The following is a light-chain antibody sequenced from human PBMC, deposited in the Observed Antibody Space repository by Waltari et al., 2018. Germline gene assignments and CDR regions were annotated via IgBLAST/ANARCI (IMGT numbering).Light chain of an antibody. Sequence: QSALPQPASVSGSPGQSITLSCTGSRIVVESYNLVPSYQQNPGKAPKLIIYELNKRPSGVSYRFSGSKTGNTASLTISGLQADDEADYYCCSYAGTSIYVFGTGTKVTV. CDR2: ELN. CDR3: CSYAGTSIYV. V-gene: IGLV2-23*02. CDR1: RIVVESYNL. J-gene: IGLJ1*01.